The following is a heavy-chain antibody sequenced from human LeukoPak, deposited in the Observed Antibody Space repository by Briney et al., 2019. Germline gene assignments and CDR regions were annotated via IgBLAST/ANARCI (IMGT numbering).Heavy chain of an antibody. CDR1: KFTFSSYW. D-gene: IGHD6-13*01. CDR3: ARDPYSNLFGAFDI. V-gene: IGHV3-7*04. Sequence: PGVCLRLSCVASKFTFSSYWMSWVRQAPGKGLEWVANITRDGSEEYYVDSVKGRFTISRDNAKNSLRLQMNSLGAEDTAVYYCARDPYSNLFGAFDIWGQGTMVTVSS. J-gene: IGHJ3*02. CDR2: ITRDGSEE.